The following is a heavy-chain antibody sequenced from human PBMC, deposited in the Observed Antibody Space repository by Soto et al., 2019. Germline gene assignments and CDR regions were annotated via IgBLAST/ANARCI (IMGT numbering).Heavy chain of an antibody. CDR2: INAGNGNT. D-gene: IGHD2-15*01. Sequence: ASAKVSCAASGDPFTSSAMHWVRQSPGQRLEWMGWINAGNGNTEYSQKFKGRVTITRDTSASTAYMELSSLRSEDTAVYYCARLYCSGGSCYPPHTTVSFHYWGQGTLVTVSS. CDR1: GDPFTSSA. V-gene: IGHV1-3*01. CDR3: ARLYCSGGSCYPPHTTVSFHY. J-gene: IGHJ4*02.